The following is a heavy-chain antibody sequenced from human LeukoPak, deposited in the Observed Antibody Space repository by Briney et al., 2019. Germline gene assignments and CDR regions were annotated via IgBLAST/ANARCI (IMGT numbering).Heavy chain of an antibody. CDR1: GFTFSSYG. Sequence: GRSLRLSCAASGFTFSSYGMHWVRQAPGKGLEWVAVISYDGSNKYYADSVKGRFTISRDNSKNTLCLQMNSLRAEDTAVYYCAKDAQISREGYFDYWGQGTLVTVSS. D-gene: IGHD2/OR15-2a*01. V-gene: IGHV3-30*18. CDR3: AKDAQISREGYFDY. CDR2: ISYDGSNK. J-gene: IGHJ4*02.